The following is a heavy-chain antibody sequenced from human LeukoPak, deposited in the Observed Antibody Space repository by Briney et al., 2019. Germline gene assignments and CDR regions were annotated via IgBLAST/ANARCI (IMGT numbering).Heavy chain of an antibody. D-gene: IGHD3-3*01. CDR2: ISAYNGNT. J-gene: IGHJ6*03. CDR1: GYTFTSYG. V-gene: IGHV1-18*01. Sequence: GASVKVSCKASGYTFTSYGISWVRQAPGQGLEWMGWISAYNGNTNYAQKLQGRVTMTTDTSTSTAYMELRSLRSDDTAVYYCARFCRDYDFWSGSPYYYYYMDVWGKGTTVTVSS. CDR3: ARFCRDYDFWSGSPYYYYYMDV.